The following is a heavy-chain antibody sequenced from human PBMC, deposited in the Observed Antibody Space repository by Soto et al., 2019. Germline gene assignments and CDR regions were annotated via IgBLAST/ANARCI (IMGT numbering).Heavy chain of an antibody. Sequence: SETRSLTCAVYGGSFSGYYWSWIRQPLGKGLEWFGEINHSGSTNYNPSLKSRVTISVDTSKNQFSLKLSSVTAADTAVYYCARGISSGYDFWSGYYNPYYYYYMDVWGKGTTVT. CDR3: ARGISSGYDFWSGYYNPYYYYYMDV. CDR2: INHSGST. CDR1: GGSFSGYY. V-gene: IGHV4-34*01. D-gene: IGHD3-3*01. J-gene: IGHJ6*03.